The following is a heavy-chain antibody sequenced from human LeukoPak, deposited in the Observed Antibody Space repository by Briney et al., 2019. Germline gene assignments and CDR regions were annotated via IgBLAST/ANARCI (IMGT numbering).Heavy chain of an antibody. Sequence: GGSLRLSCAASGFTFSSYSMNLVRQAPGKGLEWVSSISSSSSYIYYADSVKGRFTISRDNAKNSLYLQMNSLRAEDTAVYYCARDLMIVVLTNAFDIWGQGTMVTVSS. CDR1: GFTFSSYS. D-gene: IGHD3-22*01. V-gene: IGHV3-21*01. J-gene: IGHJ3*02. CDR2: ISSSSSYI. CDR3: ARDLMIVVLTNAFDI.